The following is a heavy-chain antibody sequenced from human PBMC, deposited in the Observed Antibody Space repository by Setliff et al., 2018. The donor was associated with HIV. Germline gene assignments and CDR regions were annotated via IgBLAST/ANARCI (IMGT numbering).Heavy chain of an antibody. CDR2: IYTSGST. Sequence: SETLSLTCSVSGGSIKTAVYYWSWIRQPAGKSLEWVGHIYTSGSTNYNPSLKSRVTISVDTSKNQFSLKLSSVTAADAAVYYCARGGKESSSWYRYYYYYMDVWGKGTTVTVSS. D-gene: IGHD6-13*01. V-gene: IGHV4-61*09. CDR3: ARGGKESSSWYRYYYYYMDV. J-gene: IGHJ6*03. CDR1: GGSIKTAVYY.